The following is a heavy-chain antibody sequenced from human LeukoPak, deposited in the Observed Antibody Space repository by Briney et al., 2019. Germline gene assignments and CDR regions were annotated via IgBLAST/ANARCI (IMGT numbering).Heavy chain of an antibody. V-gene: IGHV3-23*01. D-gene: IGHD6-13*01. J-gene: IGHJ4*02. CDR3: TKVRSGSSSWALRVFDY. Sequence: PGGSLRLSCSVSGFTFSSEAMGWVRQLPGGGREWVSTISPAGGTTYYAESMKGRFTISRDNSKSTLYLQMNSLRVEDTAVYYCTKVRSGSSSWALRVFDYWGQGTLVTVSS. CDR2: ISPAGGTT. CDR1: GFTFSSEA.